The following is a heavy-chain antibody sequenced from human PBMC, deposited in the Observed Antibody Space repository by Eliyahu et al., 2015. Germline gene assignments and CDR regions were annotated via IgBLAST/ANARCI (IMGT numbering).Heavy chain of an antibody. Sequence: QVQLVQSGAEVKKPGASAXVSCKPSGNTFTTYYMHWMRQAPGQGLEWMGIINPSGGSTSYAQKFQGRVTMTRDTSTSTVYMELSSLRSEDTAVYYCTTYSSSWPSKWYWGQGTLVTVSS. V-gene: IGHV1-46*03. CDR1: GNTFTTYY. CDR2: INPSGGST. CDR3: TTYSSSWPSKWY. D-gene: IGHD6-13*01. J-gene: IGHJ1*01.